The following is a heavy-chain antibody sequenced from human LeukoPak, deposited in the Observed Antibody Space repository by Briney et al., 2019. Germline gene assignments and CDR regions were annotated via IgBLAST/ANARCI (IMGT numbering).Heavy chain of an antibody. CDR3: AKDLGVVVDRNWFDP. CDR2: ISGSGGST. J-gene: IGHJ5*02. CDR1: GFTSSGYA. Sequence: PGGSLRLSCAASGFTSSGYAMSWVRQAPGKGLEWVSAISGSGGSTYYADSVKGRFTISRDNSKNTLYLQMNSLRAEDTAVYYCAKDLGVVVDRNWFDPWGQGTLVTVSS. D-gene: IGHD2-2*01. V-gene: IGHV3-23*01.